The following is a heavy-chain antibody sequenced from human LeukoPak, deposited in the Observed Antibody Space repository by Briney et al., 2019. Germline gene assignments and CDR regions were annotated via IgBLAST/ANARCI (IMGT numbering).Heavy chain of an antibody. D-gene: IGHD2-21*02. CDR2: IFPSGGEI. J-gene: IGHJ4*02. V-gene: IGHV3-21*06. CDR1: GFTFSTFA. CDR3: ARDWGDGFDY. Sequence: GGSLRLSCAASGFTFSTFAMIWVRQPPGKGLEWVSSIFPSGGEIHYADSVRGRFTISRDNAENSLYLQMNSLRAEDTAVYYCARDWGDGFDYWGQGTLVTVSS.